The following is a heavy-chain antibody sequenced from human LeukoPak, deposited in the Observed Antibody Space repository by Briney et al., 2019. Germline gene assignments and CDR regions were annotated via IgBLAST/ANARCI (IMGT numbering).Heavy chain of an antibody. D-gene: IGHD3-10*01. V-gene: IGHV3-23*01. J-gene: IGHJ4*02. Sequence: AGGSLRLSCAASGFTFSSYAMSRVRQAPGKGLEWVSAISGSGGSTYYADSVKGRFTISRDNSKNTLYLQMNSLRAEDTAVYYCVGLLWFGELIPLKYWGQGTLVTVSS. CDR2: ISGSGGST. CDR3: VGLLWFGELIPLKY. CDR1: GFTFSSYA.